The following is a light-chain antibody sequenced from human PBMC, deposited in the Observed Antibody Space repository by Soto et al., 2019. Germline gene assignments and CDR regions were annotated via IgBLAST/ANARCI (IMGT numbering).Light chain of an antibody. J-gene: IGKJ5*01. CDR3: QQYGNSPIT. V-gene: IGKV1D-16*01. CDR1: RPISSW. CDR2: PAS. Sequence: LPMKESPSAISASVGDRGTITFQASRPISSWLAWYQQVPGQAPYLLIYPASTLQSGVPSRFSGSGSGTDFTLTISRLEPEDFAVYYCQQYGNSPITFGQGRRLEI.